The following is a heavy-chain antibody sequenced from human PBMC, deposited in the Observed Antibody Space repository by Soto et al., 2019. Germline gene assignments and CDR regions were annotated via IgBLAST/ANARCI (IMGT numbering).Heavy chain of an antibody. Sequence: PGESLKISCQASGYSFSNFWIAWVRQMPGEGLEWLGIIYPDDSDTRYSPPFQGHVTISADKSIATAYLQWSSLKASDTAMYYCARQLPVLRFGQTNAFDIWGQGTMVTVSS. J-gene: IGHJ3*02. D-gene: IGHD3-3*01. V-gene: IGHV5-51*01. CDR1: GYSFSNFW. CDR3: ARQLPVLRFGQTNAFDI. CDR2: IYPDDSDT.